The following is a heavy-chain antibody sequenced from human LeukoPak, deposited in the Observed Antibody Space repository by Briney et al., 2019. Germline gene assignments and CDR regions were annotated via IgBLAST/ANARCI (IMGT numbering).Heavy chain of an antibody. V-gene: IGHV4-31*02. CDR3: ARGIQT. CDR1: GFTFSSYAMH. Sequence: LRLSCSASGFTFSSYAMHWVRQHPGKGLEWIGYIYYSGSTYYNPSLKSRVTISVDTSKNQFSLKLSSVTAADTAVYYCARGIQTWGQGTLVTVSS. J-gene: IGHJ5*02. D-gene: IGHD3-10*01. CDR2: IYYSGST.